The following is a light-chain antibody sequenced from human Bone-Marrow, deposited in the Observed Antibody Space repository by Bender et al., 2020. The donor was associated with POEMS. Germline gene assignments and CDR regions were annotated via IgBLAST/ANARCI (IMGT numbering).Light chain of an antibody. CDR3: ISYTSSGTRV. V-gene: IGLV2-14*01. J-gene: IGLJ1*01. CDR1: TSDVGGYNY. Sequence: QSALTQPASVSGSPGQSITISCTGTTSDVGGYNYVSWYQQHPGKAPKLMIFEVSNRPSGVSYRFSGSKSGNTASLTISGLQAEDEADYYCISYTSSGTRVFGTGTKVTVL. CDR2: EVS.